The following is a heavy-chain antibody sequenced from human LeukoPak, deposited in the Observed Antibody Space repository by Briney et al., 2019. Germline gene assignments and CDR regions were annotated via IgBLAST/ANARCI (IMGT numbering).Heavy chain of an antibody. Sequence: PSETLSLTCAVYGGSFSGYYWSWIRQPPGKGLEWIGEINHSGSTNYNPSLKSRVTISVDTSKNQFSLKLSSVTAADTAVYYCARAYGSSSGWYVYWGQGTLVTVSS. J-gene: IGHJ4*02. D-gene: IGHD6-19*01. CDR3: ARAYGSSSGWYVY. CDR2: INHSGST. CDR1: GGSFSGYY. V-gene: IGHV4-34*01.